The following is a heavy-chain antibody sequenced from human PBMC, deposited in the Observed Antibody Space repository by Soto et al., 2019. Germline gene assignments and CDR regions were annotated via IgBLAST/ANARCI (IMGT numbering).Heavy chain of an antibody. D-gene: IGHD3-16*01. CDR1: GGTFSSRA. V-gene: IGHV1-69*01. CDR2: IIPVFGRV. CDR3: ANSRGGTFLGYHGMDI. Sequence: QVQLVQSGPEVKKTGTSVKVSCKASGGTFSSRAISWVRQAPGQGLEWMGGIIPVFGRVNNAEKFQDRVTITAEESTGTVYMELGSLRSEDTALYYCANSRGGTFLGYHGMDIWGQGTTVSVSS. J-gene: IGHJ6*02.